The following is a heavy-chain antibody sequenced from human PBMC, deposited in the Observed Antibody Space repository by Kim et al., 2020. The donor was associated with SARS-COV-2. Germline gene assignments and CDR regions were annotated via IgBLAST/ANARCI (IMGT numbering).Heavy chain of an antibody. CDR3: ARGLRYTYGYFFDY. Sequence: SETLSLTCTVSSGSVSSGSHYWSWIRQPPGKGLEWIGCVFYSGSTDYNPSLKSRVTISVDTSKNQFSLKLSSVTAADTAVYYCARGLRYTYGYFFDYWGQGTLVTVSS. J-gene: IGHJ4*02. CDR1: SGSVSSGSHY. D-gene: IGHD5-18*01. CDR2: VFYSGST. V-gene: IGHV4-61*01.